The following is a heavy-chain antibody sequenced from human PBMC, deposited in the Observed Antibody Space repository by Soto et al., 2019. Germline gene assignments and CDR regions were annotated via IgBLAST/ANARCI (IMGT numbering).Heavy chain of an antibody. D-gene: IGHD6-13*01. CDR3: ARGLGSWLTEYCQH. CDR2: ISSSSSYI. V-gene: IGHV3-21*01. J-gene: IGHJ1*01. Sequence: GSLRLSCAASGFTFISYSMNWVRQAPGKGLEWVSSISSSSSYIYYADSVKGRFTISRDNAKNSLYLQMNSLRAEDTAVYYCARGLGSWLTEYCQHRGQGTLVAVSS. CDR1: GFTFISYS.